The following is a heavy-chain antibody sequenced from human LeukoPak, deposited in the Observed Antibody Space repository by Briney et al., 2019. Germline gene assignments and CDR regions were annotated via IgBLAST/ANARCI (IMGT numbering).Heavy chain of an antibody. D-gene: IGHD3-22*01. V-gene: IGHV1-18*01. CDR2: IGGYDGDR. CDR1: GFSFISYG. CDR3: ARDLWNFYDSSGYYRDFDY. Sequence: ASVKVSCKASGFSFISYGFSWVRQAPGQGLEWMGWIGGYDGDRHYAQQFQGRVTITTDTSTSTAYMELRSLRSDDTAVYYCARDLWNFYDSSGYYRDFDYWGQGTLVTVFS. J-gene: IGHJ4*02.